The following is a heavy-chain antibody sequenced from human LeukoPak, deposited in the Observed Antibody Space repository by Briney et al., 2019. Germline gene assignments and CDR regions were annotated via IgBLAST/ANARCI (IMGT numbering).Heavy chain of an antibody. V-gene: IGHV6-1*01. Sequence: SQTLSLTCAISGDSVSSNSAAWNWIRQSPSRVLEWLGRTYYRSKWYNDYAVSVKSRITINPDTSKNQFSLQLNSVTPEDTAVYYCARAFHRGAIRGVHNWFDPWGQGTLVTVSS. J-gene: IGHJ5*02. CDR3: ARAFHRGAIRGVHNWFDP. CDR2: TYYRSKWYN. CDR1: GDSVSSNSAA. D-gene: IGHD3-10*01.